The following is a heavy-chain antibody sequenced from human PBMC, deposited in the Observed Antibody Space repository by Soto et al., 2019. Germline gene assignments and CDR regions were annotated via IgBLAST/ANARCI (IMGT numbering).Heavy chain of an antibody. J-gene: IGHJ6*02. CDR3: ARCNDIVVVVATLADNYYGMDV. CDR2: IIPIFGTA. CDR1: GGTFSSYA. V-gene: IGHV1-69*13. Sequence: SVKVSCKASGGTFSSYAISWVRQAPGQGLEWMGGIIPIFGTANYAQKFQGRVTITADESTSTAYMELSSLRSEDPAWYYCARCNDIVVVVATLADNYYGMDVWGQGTTVTVSS. D-gene: IGHD2-15*01.